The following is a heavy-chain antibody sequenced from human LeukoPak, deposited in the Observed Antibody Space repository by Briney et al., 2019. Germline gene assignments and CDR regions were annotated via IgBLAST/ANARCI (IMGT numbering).Heavy chain of an antibody. CDR3: ATAYDTSGYGPFDM. D-gene: IGHD3-22*01. J-gene: IGHJ3*02. V-gene: IGHV1-24*01. CDR1: GNTLTESS. Sequence: ASVKVSCKVSGNTLTESSIHWVRQAPGGDLEWVGGFDPEVGGTVCAQKFQGRVTMTEDTSTDTAYMDLNSLSSEDTAVYYCATAYDTSGYGPFDMWGQGTMVTVST. CDR2: FDPEVGGT.